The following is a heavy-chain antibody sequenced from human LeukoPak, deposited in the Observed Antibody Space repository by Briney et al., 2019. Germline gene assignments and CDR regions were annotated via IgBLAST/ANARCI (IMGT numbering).Heavy chain of an antibody. CDR1: GFIFSTYA. CDR3: ARPYNYDTSAYYFDY. Sequence: GRSLRLSCADSGFIFSTYAMHWVRQAPGKGLERVAVISYDGSNKYYADSVKGRFTFSRDNSKNTLYLQMNSLRAEDTAVYYCARPYNYDTSAYYFDYWGQGTLVTVSS. CDR2: ISYDGSNK. V-gene: IGHV3-30-3*01. J-gene: IGHJ4*02. D-gene: IGHD3-22*01.